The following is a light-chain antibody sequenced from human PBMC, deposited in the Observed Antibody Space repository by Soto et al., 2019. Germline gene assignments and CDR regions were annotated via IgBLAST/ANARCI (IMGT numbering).Light chain of an antibody. Sequence: EIVLTQSPGTLSLSPGARATLSCRASQSVSSSYLAWYQQKPGQAPRLLIYGASSRATGIPDRFSGSGSGTDFTLTISSLEPEDFAVYYCQQYGASRPFGQGTKVDIK. J-gene: IGKJ1*01. CDR1: QSVSSSY. CDR3: QQYGASRP. V-gene: IGKV3-20*01. CDR2: GAS.